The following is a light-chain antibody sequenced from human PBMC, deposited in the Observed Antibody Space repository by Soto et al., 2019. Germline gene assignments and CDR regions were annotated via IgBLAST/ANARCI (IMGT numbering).Light chain of an antibody. CDR3: QSYDSSLSGWV. CDR2: CYT. Sequence: QSVLTQPPSVSGAPGQRVTISCTGSSSNIGAHYDVHWYQQFPGTAPRLLIYCYTNRPSGVPDRFSGSKSGTSASLAITGLQADDEADYHCQSYDSSLSGWVFGGGTKLTVL. CDR1: SSNIGAHYD. J-gene: IGLJ3*02. V-gene: IGLV1-40*01.